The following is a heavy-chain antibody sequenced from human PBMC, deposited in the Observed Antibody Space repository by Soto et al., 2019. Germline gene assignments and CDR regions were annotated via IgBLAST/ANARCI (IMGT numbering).Heavy chain of an antibody. CDR1: GYIFTGYY. Sequence: ASVKVSCKASGYIFTGYYMHWVRQAPGQGLEWMGWINPNSGGTNYAQKFQGWVTMARDTSISTAYMELSRLRSDDTAVYYCARGPELYDFWSGYFGMDVWGQGTTVTVPS. J-gene: IGHJ6*02. V-gene: IGHV1-2*04. D-gene: IGHD3-3*01. CDR2: INPNSGGT. CDR3: ARGPELYDFWSGYFGMDV.